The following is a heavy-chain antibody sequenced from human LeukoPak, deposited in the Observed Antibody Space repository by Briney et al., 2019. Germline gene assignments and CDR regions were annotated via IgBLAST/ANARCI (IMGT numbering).Heavy chain of an antibody. J-gene: IGHJ3*02. CDR2: IIPIFGTA. D-gene: IGHD4-17*01. Sequence: SVTLSCTASGGTFSSYAINWVRQAPGQGIEWMGGIIPIFGTANYAQKFQGRVTITADESTSTAYMELSSLRSEDTAVYYCARAPGLRNAFDIWGQGTMVTVSS. CDR1: GGTFSSYA. CDR3: ARAPGLRNAFDI. V-gene: IGHV1-69*01.